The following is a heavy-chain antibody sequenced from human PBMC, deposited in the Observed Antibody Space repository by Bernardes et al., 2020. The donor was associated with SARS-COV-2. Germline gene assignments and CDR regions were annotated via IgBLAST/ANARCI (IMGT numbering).Heavy chain of an antibody. CDR3: VRDRFYGDHECYFDC. D-gene: IGHD4-17*01. V-gene: IGHV3-20*04. Sequence: GGSLRLSCAASGFTFGDFGMSWVRQAPGKGLEWVSGINWNGASTGYVDSVKGRFTISRDNAKNSLYLQMNSLRAEDTALYYCVRDRFYGDHECYFDCWGQGSLVTVSS. CDR2: INWNGAST. J-gene: IGHJ4*02. CDR1: GFTFGDFG.